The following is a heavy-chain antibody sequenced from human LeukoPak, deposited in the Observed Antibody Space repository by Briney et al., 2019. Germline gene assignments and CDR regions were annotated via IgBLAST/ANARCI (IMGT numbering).Heavy chain of an antibody. CDR2: IDPTESHT. V-gene: IGHV5-10-1*01. D-gene: IGHD6-19*01. Sequence: GESLKISCKVSGYTFTRYWISWMRQLPGKGLEWMGYIDPTESHTNYGPSFQGHVTISVDRSINTAYLQWSSLRASDTAMYYCASGGSGWDYWGRGTLVTVSS. CDR1: GYTFTRYW. J-gene: IGHJ4*02. CDR3: ASGGSGWDY.